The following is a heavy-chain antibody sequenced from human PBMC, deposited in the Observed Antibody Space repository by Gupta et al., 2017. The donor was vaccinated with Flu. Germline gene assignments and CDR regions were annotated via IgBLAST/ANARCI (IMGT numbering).Heavy chain of an antibody. J-gene: IGHJ6*01. CDR2: ITSSGRDV. D-gene: IGHD3-9*01. V-gene: IGHV3-11*01. CDR3: ARDRRDLDKGYYY. CDR1: GFTFTDHF. Sequence: LSCVASGFTFTDHFMSWIRQAPGKGPEWVAYITSSGRDVYYADSVKGRFTVTRDNARNSVFLHMHSLRPEDTAIYYCARDRRDLDKGYYY.